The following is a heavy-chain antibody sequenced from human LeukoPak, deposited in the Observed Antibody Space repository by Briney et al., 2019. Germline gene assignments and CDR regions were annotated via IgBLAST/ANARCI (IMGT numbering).Heavy chain of an antibody. V-gene: IGHV1-2*02. CDR2: INPNSGGT. J-gene: IGHJ5*02. Sequence: ASVKVSCKASGYTFTGYYMHWVRQAPGQGLEWMGWINPNSGGTNYAQKFQGRVTMTRDTSISTAYMELSRLRSDDTAVYYCARVGHYSSGWFSSDWFDPWGQGTLVTVSS. D-gene: IGHD6-19*01. CDR3: ARVGHYSSGWFSSDWFDP. CDR1: GYTFTGYY.